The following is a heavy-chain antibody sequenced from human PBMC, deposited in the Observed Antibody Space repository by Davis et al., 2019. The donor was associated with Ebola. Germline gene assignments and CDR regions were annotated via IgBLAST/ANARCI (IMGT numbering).Heavy chain of an antibody. D-gene: IGHD3-10*01. CDR2: IYTSGRA. V-gene: IGHV4-4*07. CDR3: VREVMVRGDPIDY. Sequence: PGGSLRLSCTVSGGSITGYYWSWIRQSAGKGLEWIGRIYTSGRADYHPSLKSRVTVSVDTSNKEFSLKVNSVTAADTAVYFCVREVMVRGDPIDYWGQGTLVSVSS. J-gene: IGHJ4*02. CDR1: GGSITGYY.